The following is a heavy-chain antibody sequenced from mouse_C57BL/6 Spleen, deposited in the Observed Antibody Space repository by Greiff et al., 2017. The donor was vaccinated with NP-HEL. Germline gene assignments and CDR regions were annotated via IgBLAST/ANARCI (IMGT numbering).Heavy chain of an antibody. CDR3: AAPPLYSNYSWFAY. Sequence: QVQLQQSGAELARPGASVKMSCKASGYTFTSYTMHWVKQRPGQGLEWIGYINPSSGYTKYNQKFKDKATLTADKSSSTAYMQLSSLTSEDSAVYYCAAPPLYSNYSWFAYWGQGTLVTVSA. CDR1: GYTFTSYT. V-gene: IGHV1-4*01. D-gene: IGHD2-5*01. CDR2: INPSSGYT. J-gene: IGHJ3*01.